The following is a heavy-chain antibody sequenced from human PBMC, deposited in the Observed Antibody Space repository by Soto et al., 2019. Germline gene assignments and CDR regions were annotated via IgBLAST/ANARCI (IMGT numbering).Heavy chain of an antibody. D-gene: IGHD3-3*01. Sequence: PSETLSLTCAVYGGSFSGYYWSWIRQPPGKGLEWIGEINHSGSTNYNPSLKSRVTISVDTSKNQFSLKLSSVTAADTAVYYCARGLWLRFLEWLYKKNYYYYGMDVWGQGTTVTVSS. CDR1: GGSFSGYY. J-gene: IGHJ6*02. CDR3: ARGLWLRFLEWLYKKNYYYYGMDV. CDR2: INHSGST. V-gene: IGHV4-34*01.